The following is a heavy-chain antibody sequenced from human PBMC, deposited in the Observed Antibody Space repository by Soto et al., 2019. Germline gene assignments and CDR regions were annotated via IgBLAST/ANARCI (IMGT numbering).Heavy chain of an antibody. CDR2: IYYSGST. CDR1: GGSISSSSYY. CDR3: ARDRRYFDWPDETYYYYGMDV. J-gene: IGHJ6*02. D-gene: IGHD3-9*01. Sequence: SETLSLTCTVSGGSISSSSYYWGWIRQPPGKGLEWIGSIYYSGSTYYNPSLKSRVTISVDTSKNQFSLKLSSVTAADTAVYYCARDRRYFDWPDETYYYYGMDVWGQGTTVTVSS. V-gene: IGHV4-39*02.